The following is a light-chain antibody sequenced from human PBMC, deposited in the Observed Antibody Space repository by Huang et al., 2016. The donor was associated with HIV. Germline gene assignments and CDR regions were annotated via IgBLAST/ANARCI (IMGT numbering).Light chain of an antibody. J-gene: IGKJ1*01. V-gene: IGKV1-39*01. CDR3: QQTYSPPWT. CDR1: QRISTY. CDR2: SAS. Sequence: DIQMTQSPSSLSASVGDRVTITCRARQRISTYLNWYQQRPWKAPRLLIYSASSLQSGVPSRFRSGGSGTGFTLTISSLQIEDFATYFCQQTYSPPWTFGQGTKVEIK.